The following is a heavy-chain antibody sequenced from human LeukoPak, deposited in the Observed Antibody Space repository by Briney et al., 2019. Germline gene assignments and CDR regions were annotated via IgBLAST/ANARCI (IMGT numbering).Heavy chain of an antibody. Sequence: GESLRLSCAASGFTFNSYWMHWVRQALGKGLVWVSRISTDGTSTFYADSVKGRFTISRDNAKNTVYLQMNSLRAEDMGVYYCSRGLGGTYYGFGDWGQGTLVTVSS. D-gene: IGHD3-10*01. CDR1: GFTFNSYW. J-gene: IGHJ4*02. CDR3: SRGLGGTYYGFGD. V-gene: IGHV3-74*01. CDR2: ISTDGTST.